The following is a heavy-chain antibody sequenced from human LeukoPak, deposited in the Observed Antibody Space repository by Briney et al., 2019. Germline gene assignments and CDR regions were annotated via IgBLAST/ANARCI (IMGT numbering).Heavy chain of an antibody. CDR2: ISAYNGNK. J-gene: IGHJ4*02. Sequence: ASVKVSCKASGYNFTSYGISWVRRAPGQRVEWMGWISAYNGNKKYAQKLHGRGTMTTDTTTSTAYRELSSRRADDTTVYYCARWTSIAARIRFWDYRRQGTLVSVPS. V-gene: IGHV1-18*01. CDR1: GYNFTSYG. CDR3: ARWTSIAARIRFWDY. D-gene: IGHD6-6*01.